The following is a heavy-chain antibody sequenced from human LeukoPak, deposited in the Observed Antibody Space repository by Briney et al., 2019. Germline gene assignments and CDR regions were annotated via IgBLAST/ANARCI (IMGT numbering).Heavy chain of an antibody. J-gene: IGHJ6*02. CDR2: IYTSGST. V-gene: IGHV4-4*07. D-gene: IGHD3-10*01. CDR1: GGSISSYY. Sequence: SETLSLTCTVSGGSISSYYWSWIRQPAGKGLEWIGRIYTSGSTNYNPSLKSRVTMSVDTSKNQFSLKLSSVTAADTAVYYCARGDYYCGSGSYYNYYYGMDVWGQGTTVTVSS. CDR3: ARGDYYCGSGSYYNYYYGMDV.